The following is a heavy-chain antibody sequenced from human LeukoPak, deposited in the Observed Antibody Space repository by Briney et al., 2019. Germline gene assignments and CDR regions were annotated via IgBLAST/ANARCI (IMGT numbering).Heavy chain of an antibody. CDR3: AKDTGGDGYNHFDY. Sequence: GGSLRLSCAASGFTFSSYGMHWVRQAPGKGLEWVAVISYDGSNKYYADSVKGRFTISRDNSKNTLYLQMNSLRAEDTAVYYCAKDTGGDGYNHFDYWGQGTLVTVSS. CDR2: ISYDGSNK. V-gene: IGHV3-30*18. D-gene: IGHD5-24*01. J-gene: IGHJ4*02. CDR1: GFTFSSYG.